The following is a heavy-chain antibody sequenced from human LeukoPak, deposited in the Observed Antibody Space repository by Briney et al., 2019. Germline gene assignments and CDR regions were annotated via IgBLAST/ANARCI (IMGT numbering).Heavy chain of an antibody. J-gene: IGHJ1*01. CDR2: IIPIFGTA. CDR1: GYTFTSYD. CDR3: ARGSVKAAGNFQH. Sequence: SVKVSCKASGYTFTSYDINWVRQAPGQGLEWMGGIIPIFGTANYAQKFQGRVTITADESTSTAYMELSSLRSEDTAVYYCARGSVKAAGNFQHWGQGTLVTVSS. V-gene: IGHV1-69*13. D-gene: IGHD6-13*01.